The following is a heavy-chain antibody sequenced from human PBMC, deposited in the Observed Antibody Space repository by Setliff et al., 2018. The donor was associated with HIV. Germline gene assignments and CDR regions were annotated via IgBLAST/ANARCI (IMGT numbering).Heavy chain of an antibody. D-gene: IGHD6-6*01. Sequence: GGPFNVHKWNWVRQTPGKGLEWIGDISHTGTATHNPSLGSRVTISVDAAKKRFSLNIRSLTAADTAVYFCARGQFVSPGRPRHYMDVWGKGTSVTVSS. CDR1: GGPFNVHK. CDR3: ARGQFVSPGRPRHYMDV. J-gene: IGHJ6*03. V-gene: IGHV4-34*01. CDR2: ISHTGTA.